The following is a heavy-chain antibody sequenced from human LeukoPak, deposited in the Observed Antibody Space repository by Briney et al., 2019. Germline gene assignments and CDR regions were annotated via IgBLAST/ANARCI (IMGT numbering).Heavy chain of an antibody. V-gene: IGHV3-66*01. D-gene: IGHD6-13*01. J-gene: IGHJ4*02. CDR2: IYSGGST. Sequence: GGSLRLSCAASGFTVSSSYMSWVRQAPGKGLEWVSVIYSGGSTYYADSVKGRFTISRDNSKNTLYLQMNSLRAEDTAVYYCLIAAAGNEFDYWGQGTLVTVSS. CDR3: LIAAAGNEFDY. CDR1: GFTVSSSY.